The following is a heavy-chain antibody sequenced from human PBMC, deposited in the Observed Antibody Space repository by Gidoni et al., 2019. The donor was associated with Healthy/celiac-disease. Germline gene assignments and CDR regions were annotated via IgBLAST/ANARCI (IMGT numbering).Heavy chain of an antibody. Sequence: EVQLVESVGVVVQPGVSLRLSCSASGFPFDAYTIHWVRQAPGKGLEWVSLISWDGGSTYYADSVKGRFTISRDNSKNSLYLQMNSLRTEDTALYYCAKDRGNSGYDKISYYYYYGMDVWGQGTTVTVSS. CDR3: AKDRGNSGYDKISYYYYYGMDV. V-gene: IGHV3-43*01. D-gene: IGHD5-12*01. J-gene: IGHJ6*02. CDR2: ISWDGGST. CDR1: GFPFDAYT.